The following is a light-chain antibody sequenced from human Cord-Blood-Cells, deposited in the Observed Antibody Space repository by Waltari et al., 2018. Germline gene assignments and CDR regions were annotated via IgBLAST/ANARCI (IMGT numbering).Light chain of an antibody. Sequence: QSALTQPASVSGSPGQSITISCTGTSSDVGGYNYVSWYQQHPGKAPKLMIYDVSNRPSGVSNRCSGSKSGNTASLTISGLQAEDEADYYCSSYTSSSTLVFGGGTKLTVI. CDR2: DVS. J-gene: IGLJ3*02. CDR3: SSYTSSSTLV. CDR1: SSDVGGYNY. V-gene: IGLV2-14*01.